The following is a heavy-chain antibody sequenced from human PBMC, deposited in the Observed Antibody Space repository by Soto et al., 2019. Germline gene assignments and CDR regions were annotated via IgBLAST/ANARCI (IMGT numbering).Heavy chain of an antibody. CDR2: IFYTGTT. D-gene: IGHD2-21*01. Sequence: PSETLSLTCSVSGGSVSYNSYYWGWIRQPPGKGLEWVGGIFYTGTTYYSPSLKDRVSISVGTSKNSFSLNLTSVTAADTAVYFCARLVVVAPVANVWGQGALVTVS. CDR3: ARLVVVAPVANV. J-gene: IGHJ4*02. CDR1: GGSVSYNSYY. V-gene: IGHV4-39*01.